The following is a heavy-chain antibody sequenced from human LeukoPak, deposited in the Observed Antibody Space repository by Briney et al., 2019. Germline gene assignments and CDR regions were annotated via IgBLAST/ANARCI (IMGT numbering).Heavy chain of an antibody. V-gene: IGHV3-74*01. CDR3: AKDSAAADLYYYYMDV. CDR1: GFTFSSHY. CDR2: ISTDGSTT. J-gene: IGHJ6*03. D-gene: IGHD6-13*01. Sequence: PGGSLRLSCTASGFTFSSHYMHWVRQGPGKGLLWVSRISTDGSTTTYADSVKGRFTISRDNSKNTLYLQMNSLRAEDTAVYYCAKDSAAADLYYYYMDVWGKGTTVTVSS.